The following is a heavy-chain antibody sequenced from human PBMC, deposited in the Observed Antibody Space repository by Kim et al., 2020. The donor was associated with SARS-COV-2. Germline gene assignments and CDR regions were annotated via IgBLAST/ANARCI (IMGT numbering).Heavy chain of an antibody. V-gene: IGHV4-31*03. Sequence: SETLSLTCTVSGGSISSGSYYWSWIRQHPGKGLEWIGYIYYSGSTYYNPSLKSRVTISVDTSKNQFSLKLSSVTTADTAVYYCARDRSSGYVYFDYWGQGTLVTVSS. J-gene: IGHJ4*02. CDR3: ARDRSSGYVYFDY. D-gene: IGHD5-12*01. CDR2: IYYSGST. CDR1: GGSISSGSYY.